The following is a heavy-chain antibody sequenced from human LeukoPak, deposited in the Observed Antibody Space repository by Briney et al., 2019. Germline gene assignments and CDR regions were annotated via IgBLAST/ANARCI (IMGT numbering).Heavy chain of an antibody. D-gene: IGHD2-2*01. CDR1: GGSISSYY. V-gene: IGHV4-59*08. CDR3: AKYGPRYYYYGMDV. J-gene: IGHJ6*02. Sequence: PSETLSLTCTVSGGSISSYYWSWIRQPPGKGLEWIGYIYYSGSTNYNPSLKSRVTISVDTSKNQFSLKLSSVTAADTAVYYCAKYGPRYYYYGMDVWGQGTTVTVSS. CDR2: IYYSGST.